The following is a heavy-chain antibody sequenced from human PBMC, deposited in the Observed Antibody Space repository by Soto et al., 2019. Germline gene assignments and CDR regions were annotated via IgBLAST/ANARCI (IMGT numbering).Heavy chain of an antibody. CDR1: GGSISSGGYY. D-gene: IGHD1-1*01. Sequence: SETLSLTCTVSGGSISSGGYYWSWIRQHPGKGLEWIGYIYYSGSTYYNPSLKSRVTISVDTSKNQFSLKLSSVTAADTAVYYCARIGATVDGNYYYMDVWGKGTTVTVSS. J-gene: IGHJ6*03. CDR2: IYYSGST. CDR3: ARIGATVDGNYYYMDV. V-gene: IGHV4-31*03.